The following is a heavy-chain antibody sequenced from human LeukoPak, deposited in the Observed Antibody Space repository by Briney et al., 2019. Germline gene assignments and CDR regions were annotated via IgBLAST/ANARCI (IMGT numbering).Heavy chain of an antibody. Sequence: PGGSLRLSCAASGFTFNSYVMHWVRQAPGKGLEWVAFIRYDGSNKYYADSVKGRFTISRDNAKNSLYLQMNSLRAEDTAVYYCARVLPWPNAFDIWGQGTMVTVSS. D-gene: IGHD3-10*01. V-gene: IGHV3-30*02. J-gene: IGHJ3*02. CDR1: GFTFNSYV. CDR3: ARVLPWPNAFDI. CDR2: IRYDGSNK.